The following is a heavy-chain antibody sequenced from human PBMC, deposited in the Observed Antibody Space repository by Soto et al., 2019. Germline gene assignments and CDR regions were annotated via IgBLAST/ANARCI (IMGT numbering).Heavy chain of an antibody. Sequence: QVHLVQSGAEVKKPGSSVKVSCKASGCSFSTYAINWLRQAPGQGLEWMGGIIPLFGTENYAQNFQDRFTFTADKSTTTAYMDVRSLTSEDTAVYYCATGFWSGPIAHYFDYWGQGTLVTVSS. CDR2: IIPLFGTE. J-gene: IGHJ4*01. V-gene: IGHV1-69*06. CDR1: GCSFSTYA. CDR3: ATGFWSGPIAHYFDY. D-gene: IGHD3-3*01.